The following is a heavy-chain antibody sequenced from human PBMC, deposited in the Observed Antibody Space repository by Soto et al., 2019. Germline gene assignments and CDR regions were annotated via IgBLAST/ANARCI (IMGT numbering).Heavy chain of an antibody. CDR1: GDSVSSNGAA. J-gene: IGHJ4*02. D-gene: IGHD3-16*01. Sequence: SQTLSLTCAISGDSVSSNGAAWNWIRQSPSRGLEWLGRTYFRSKWYNDYAVSVKSRITINPDTSKNQFSLQVNSVTPEDTAVYYCTRSYGWGIFFPGAGSHDYWGQGTLVTVSS. CDR3: TRSYGWGIFFPGAGSHDY. V-gene: IGHV6-1*01. CDR2: TYFRSKWYN.